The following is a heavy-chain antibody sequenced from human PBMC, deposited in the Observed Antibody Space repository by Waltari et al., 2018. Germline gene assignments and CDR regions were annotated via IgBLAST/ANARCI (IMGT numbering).Heavy chain of an antibody. CDR2: IHYSGTT. J-gene: IGHJ6*03. D-gene: IGHD5-18*01. Sequence: QVQLQESGSGLLKPSETLSLTCAVSRGSISTYYWSWIRQPPGKGLEWIGHIHYSGTTKSNPSLESRVSRSMDANKDQFSLKLSSVTAADIGVYYSARSMVTARFYYYYMDVWGTGTPVAVSS. CDR3: ARSMVTARFYYYYMDV. CDR1: RGSISTYY. V-gene: IGHV4-59*01.